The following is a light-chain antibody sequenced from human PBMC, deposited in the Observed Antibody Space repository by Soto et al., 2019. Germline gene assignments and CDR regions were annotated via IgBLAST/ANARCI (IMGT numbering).Light chain of an antibody. V-gene: IGLV2-14*01. CDR1: SSDIGAYDY. J-gene: IGLJ2*01. Sequence: QSALTQPASVSGSPGQSITISCTGTSSDIGAYDYVSWFQQYPGKAPTLLIYEVTFRPSGVSSRFSCSKSGNTASLTISGLQTEDEADYYCGSYASATLIFGGGTKLTVL. CDR2: EVT. CDR3: GSYASATLI.